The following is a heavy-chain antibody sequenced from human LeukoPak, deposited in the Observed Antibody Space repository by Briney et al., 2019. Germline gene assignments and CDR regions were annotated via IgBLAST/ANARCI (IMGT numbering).Heavy chain of an antibody. J-gene: IGHJ4*02. CDR1: GYTFTGYY. CDR2: INPNSGGT. V-gene: IGHV1-2*06. D-gene: IGHD3-22*01. Sequence: GASVKVSCKASGYTFTGYYMHWVRQAPGQGLEWMGRINPNSGGTNYAQKFQGRVTMTRNTSISTAYMELSSLRSEDTAVYYCARGNHYYDSSGTDYWGQGTLVTVSS. CDR3: ARGNHYYDSSGTDY.